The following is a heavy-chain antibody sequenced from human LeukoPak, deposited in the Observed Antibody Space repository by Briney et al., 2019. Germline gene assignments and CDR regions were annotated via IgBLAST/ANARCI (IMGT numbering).Heavy chain of an antibody. CDR3: AREEVIAAAGPTPDY. D-gene: IGHD6-13*01. J-gene: IGHJ4*02. Sequence: ASVKVSCKASGYTFTDYYMHWVRQAPGQGLEWMGWINPNSGGTNYAQKFQGRVTMTRDTSINTAYMELSRLRSDDMAVFYCAREEVIAAAGPTPDYWGQGALVTVSS. CDR2: INPNSGGT. CDR1: GYTFTDYY. V-gene: IGHV1-2*02.